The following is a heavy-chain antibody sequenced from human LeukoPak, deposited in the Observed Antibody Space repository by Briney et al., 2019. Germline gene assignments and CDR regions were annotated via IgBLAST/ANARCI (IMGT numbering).Heavy chain of an antibody. Sequence: GGSLRLSCAASGFIFSNYDIYWVRQAPGKGLEWVAFIRYDGSNKYYADSVKGRFTISRDNSKNTLYLQMNSLRAEDTAVYYCAKDRGITIFGVVITPFGYWGQGTLVTVSS. CDR1: GFIFSNYD. D-gene: IGHD3-3*01. V-gene: IGHV3-30*02. CDR2: IRYDGSNK. J-gene: IGHJ4*02. CDR3: AKDRGITIFGVVITPFGY.